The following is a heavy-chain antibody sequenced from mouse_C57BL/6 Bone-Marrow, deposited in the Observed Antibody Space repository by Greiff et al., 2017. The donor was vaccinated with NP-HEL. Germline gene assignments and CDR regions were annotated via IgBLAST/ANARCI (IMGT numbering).Heavy chain of an antibody. CDR3: ARWGGPWFAY. J-gene: IGHJ3*01. CDR1: GYTFTDYY. CDR2: INPYNGGT. V-gene: IGHV1-19*01. Sequence: SGPVLVKPGASVKMSCKASGYTFTDYYMNWVKQSHGKSLEWIGVINPYNGGTSYNQKFKGKATLTVDKSSSTAYMELNSLTSEDSAVYYRARWGGPWFAYWGQGTLVTVSA.